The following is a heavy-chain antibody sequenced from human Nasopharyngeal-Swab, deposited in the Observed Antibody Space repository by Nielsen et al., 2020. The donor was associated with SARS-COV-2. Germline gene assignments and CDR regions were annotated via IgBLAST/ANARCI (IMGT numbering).Heavy chain of an antibody. CDR3: ARGEIAAAGHFDY. J-gene: IGHJ4*02. Sequence: ASVKVSCKSSGYTFTRYYMHWVRQAPGQGLEWMGIINPSGGSTIYAQKFQGRVTMTRDTSTSTVYMELSSLRSEDTDVYYCARGEIAAAGHFDYWGQGTLVTVSS. CDR1: GYTFTRYY. V-gene: IGHV1-46*01. D-gene: IGHD6-13*01. CDR2: INPSGGST.